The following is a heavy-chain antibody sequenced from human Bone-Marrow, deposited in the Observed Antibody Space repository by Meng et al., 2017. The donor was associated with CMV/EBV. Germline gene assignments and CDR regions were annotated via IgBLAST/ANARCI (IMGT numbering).Heavy chain of an antibody. CDR2: ISYDGSNK. Sequence: GESLKIPCAASGFTFSSYAMHWVRQAPGKGLEWVAVISYDGSNKYYADSVKGRFTISRDNSKNTLYLQMNSLRAEDTAVYYCARARLGYCSGGRCENTTLFDYWGQGTLVTVSS. D-gene: IGHD2-15*01. CDR3: ARARLGYCSGGRCENTTLFDY. J-gene: IGHJ4*02. V-gene: IGHV3-30*04. CDR1: GFTFSSYA.